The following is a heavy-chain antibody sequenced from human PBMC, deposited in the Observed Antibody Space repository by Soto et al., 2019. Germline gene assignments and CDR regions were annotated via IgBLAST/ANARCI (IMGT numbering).Heavy chain of an antibody. D-gene: IGHD1-26*01. CDR3: ARSLSPGGSAFDI. CDR1: GFTLSDHY. Sequence: EVQLVESGGGLVQPGGSLRLSCAASGFTLSDHYMEWVRQAPGKGLEWVGRTRNKANSYTTEYAASVKGRFTISRDDSKNSLYLQMNSLKTEDTAVYYCARSLSPGGSAFDIWGQGTMVTVSS. J-gene: IGHJ3*02. CDR2: TRNKANSYTT. V-gene: IGHV3-72*01.